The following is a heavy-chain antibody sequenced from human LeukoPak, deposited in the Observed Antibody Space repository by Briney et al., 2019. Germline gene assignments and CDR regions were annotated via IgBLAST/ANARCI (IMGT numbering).Heavy chain of an antibody. CDR3: AREDSSWYVGTLYYYYCMDV. D-gene: IGHD6-13*01. J-gene: IGHJ6*03. V-gene: IGHV4-39*07. Sequence: SETLSLTCTVSGGSISSYYWGWIRQPPGKGLEWIGSIYYSGSTYYNPSLKSRVTISVDTSKNQFSLKLSSVTAADTAVYYCAREDSSWYVGTLYYYYCMDVWGKGTTVTVSS. CDR1: GGSISSYY. CDR2: IYYSGST.